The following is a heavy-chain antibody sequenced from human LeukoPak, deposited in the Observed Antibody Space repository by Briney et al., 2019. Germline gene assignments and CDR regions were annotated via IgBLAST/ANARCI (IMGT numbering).Heavy chain of an antibody. V-gene: IGHV4-59*11. CDR1: GASISSHY. D-gene: IGHD3-22*01. J-gene: IGHJ4*02. Sequence: SETLSLTCSVSGASISSHYWSWIRQPPGKGLEWIGYIYHTGSTYYNRSLESRVTMSVDTSKNQFSLRLRSVTAADTARYFCARDSSGYFFLPFDYWGRGILVTVSS. CDR3: ARDSSGYFFLPFDY. CDR2: IYHTGST.